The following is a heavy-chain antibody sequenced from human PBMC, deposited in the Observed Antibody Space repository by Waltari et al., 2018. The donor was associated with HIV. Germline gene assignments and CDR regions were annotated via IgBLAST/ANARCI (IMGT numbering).Heavy chain of an antibody. CDR1: GFTSRSFG. D-gene: IGHD3-3*01. CDR3: ARITIFGVVNDYGMDV. CDR2: IKQYGSEK. J-gene: IGHJ6*02. V-gene: IGHV3-7*01. Sequence: EVQLVESGGGLVQPGGSLSLYCAASGFTSRSFGMSGVRQAPGKGLEWVANIKQYGSEKYYVDSVKGRFTISRDNAKNSLYLQMNSLRAEDTAVYYCARITIFGVVNDYGMDVWGQGTTVTVSS.